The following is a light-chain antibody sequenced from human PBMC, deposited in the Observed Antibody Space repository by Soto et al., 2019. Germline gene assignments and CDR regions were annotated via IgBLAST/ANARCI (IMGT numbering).Light chain of an antibody. Sequence: DIQMTQSPSSLSASVGDRVTITCRTRQGISNCLAWYQQKPGKVPKLLIYAASTLQSGVPSRFSCSGSGTDFTLTHSSLQPADVATYYCQKYNSAPHTFGQGTKMEIK. CDR1: QGISNC. CDR2: AAS. J-gene: IGKJ2*01. CDR3: QKYNSAPHT. V-gene: IGKV1-27*01.